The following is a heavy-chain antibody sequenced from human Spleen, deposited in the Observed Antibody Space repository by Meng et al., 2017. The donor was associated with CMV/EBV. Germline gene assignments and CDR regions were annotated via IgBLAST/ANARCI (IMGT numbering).Heavy chain of an antibody. J-gene: IGHJ5*02. CDR2: INPSGDNT. D-gene: IGHD4/OR15-4a*01. CDR3: ARPNFPSNWFDP. Sequence: CKASGGTFSSFAITWVRQAPGQGLEWMGMINPSGDNTTYTQRFQGRVTMTRDTSTSTVYIHLSSLRSEDTAVYYCARPNFPSNWFDPWGQGTLVTVSS. CDR1: GGTFSSFA. V-gene: IGHV1-46*01.